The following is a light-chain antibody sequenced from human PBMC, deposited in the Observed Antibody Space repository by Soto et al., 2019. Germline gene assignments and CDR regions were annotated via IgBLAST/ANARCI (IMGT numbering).Light chain of an antibody. CDR2: GAS. CDR1: QSVGSS. Sequence: EIVMTQSPATLSVSPGERATLSCRSSQSVGSSLAWYQQRPGQAPRLLIYGASTRATGIPARFSGSGSGTEFTLTISGLQSEDFAVYYCQQYNDWLRTFGQGTKVEIK. V-gene: IGKV3-15*01. CDR3: QQYNDWLRT. J-gene: IGKJ1*01.